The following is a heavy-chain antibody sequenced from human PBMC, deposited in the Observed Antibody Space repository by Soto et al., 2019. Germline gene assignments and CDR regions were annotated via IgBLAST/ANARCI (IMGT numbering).Heavy chain of an antibody. D-gene: IGHD1-26*01. CDR1: GGSVSVYY. CDR3: ARGVGSSPPQY. V-gene: IGHV4-59*02. CDR2: IDASGSP. J-gene: IGHJ4*02. Sequence: QVQLQESGPGQVKPSETLSLTCTISGGSVSVYYWSWIRQSTGQGLEWIGYIDASGSPYYNPPLRSRVTISADTSKNQISLKLTSPTAADTAVYYCARGVGSSPPQYWGRGTLVTVSS.